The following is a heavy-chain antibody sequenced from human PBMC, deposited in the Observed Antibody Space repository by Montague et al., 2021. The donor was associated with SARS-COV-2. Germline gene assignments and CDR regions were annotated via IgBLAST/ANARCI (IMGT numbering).Heavy chain of an antibody. CDR2: FDHSRNT. CDR3: ARMSMHYVDTSNSRRGGLDV. CDR1: GGSISGHY. D-gene: IGHD3-16*01. Sequence: SETLSLTCSVSGGSISGHYWSWIRQPPGKGLEWIGNFDHSRNTKYNPSLKSRATISVDTSKNQFALRLSSVTAADTAVYYCARMSMHYVDTSNSRRGGLDVWGQGTTVIVSS. J-gene: IGHJ6*02. V-gene: IGHV4-59*11.